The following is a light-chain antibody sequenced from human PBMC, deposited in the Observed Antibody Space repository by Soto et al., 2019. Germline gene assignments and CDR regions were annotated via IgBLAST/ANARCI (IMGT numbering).Light chain of an antibody. V-gene: IGKV1-9*01. CDR3: QQVHDYPIT. Sequence: DIQLTQSPSFLSASVGDRVTVTCRSSQDISSYLAWYQQKPGKAPKILIYGASTLRSGVPPRFGGSGSGTAFTLTISSLQPEDFATYFCQQVHDYPITFGGGTKVEIK. CDR1: QDISSY. J-gene: IGKJ4*01. CDR2: GAS.